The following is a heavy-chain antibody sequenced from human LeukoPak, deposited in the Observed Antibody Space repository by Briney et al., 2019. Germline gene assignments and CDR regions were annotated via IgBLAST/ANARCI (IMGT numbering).Heavy chain of an antibody. Sequence: PGGSLRLSCAASGFTFSNAWMSWVRQAPGKGLEWVGRIKSKTDGGTIDYAAPVKGRFTISRDDSKNTLYLQMNGLKTEDTAVYYCTTEGEDSSGYLYFDYWGQGTLVTVSS. J-gene: IGHJ4*02. D-gene: IGHD3-22*01. CDR3: TTEGEDSSGYLYFDY. V-gene: IGHV3-15*01. CDR2: IKSKTDGGTI. CDR1: GFTFSNAW.